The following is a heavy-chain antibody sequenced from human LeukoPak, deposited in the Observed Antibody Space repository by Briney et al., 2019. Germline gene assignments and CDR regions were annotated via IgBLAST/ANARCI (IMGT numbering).Heavy chain of an antibody. Sequence: LSLTCTVSGYSISSGYYWGWIRQPPGKGLEWVSDISRSSSEIHYADSVTGRFTISRDNAKNSVYLQMNSLRVEDTAVYYCARDSGRYGYYMDVWGKGTTVTVSS. V-gene: IGHV3-11*06. CDR3: ARDSGRYGYYMDV. J-gene: IGHJ6*04. CDR2: ISRSSSEI. CDR1: GYSISSGYY. D-gene: IGHD1-26*01.